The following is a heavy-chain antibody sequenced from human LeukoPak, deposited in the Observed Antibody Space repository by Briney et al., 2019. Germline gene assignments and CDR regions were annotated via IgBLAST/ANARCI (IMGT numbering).Heavy chain of an antibody. CDR2: ISSNGGST. D-gene: IGHD3-10*01. Sequence: GGSLRLSCAASGFTFSSYAMHWVRQAPGKGLEYVSAISSNGGSTYYANSVKGRFTIFRDNSKNTLYLQMGSLRAEDMAVYYHPRLSMVGGDIRDYWGQGTLVTVSS. J-gene: IGHJ4*02. CDR3: PRLSMVGGDIRDY. V-gene: IGHV3-64*01. CDR1: GFTFSSYA.